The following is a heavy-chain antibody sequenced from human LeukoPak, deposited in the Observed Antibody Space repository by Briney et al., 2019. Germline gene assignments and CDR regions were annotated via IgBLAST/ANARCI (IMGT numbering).Heavy chain of an antibody. V-gene: IGHV3-23*01. CDR1: GFIFNIYG. CDR3: AKDATPRNSIWDHFGS. CDR2: VGGGNDI. J-gene: IGHJ4*02. D-gene: IGHD1-7*01. Sequence: GGSLSLSWAARGFIFNIYGMSWVRQAPGKGLEGFSGVGGGNDIHYADSVKGRFTGSRDDAKNTVYLQMNSLRAEGTAIYFCAKDATPRNSIWDHFGSWGQGTLVTVSS.